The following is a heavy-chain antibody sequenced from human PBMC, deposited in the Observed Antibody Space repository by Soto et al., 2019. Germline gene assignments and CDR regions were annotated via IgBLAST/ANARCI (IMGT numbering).Heavy chain of an antibody. CDR2: LYWDDDK. D-gene: IGHD3-3*01. J-gene: IGHJ4*02. Sequence: QITLNESGPTQVNPRQTLTLTCTFSGFSLTTSGAGVGWIRQSPGQAPERRALLYWDDDKRYSPSLKSRLTITKDTSKNQVVLTMADLDPADTATYYCAHRVLRTVFGLVTTTAIYFDFWGQGTPVAVSS. V-gene: IGHV2-5*02. CDR1: GFSLTTSGAG. CDR3: AHRVLRTVFGLVTTTAIYFDF.